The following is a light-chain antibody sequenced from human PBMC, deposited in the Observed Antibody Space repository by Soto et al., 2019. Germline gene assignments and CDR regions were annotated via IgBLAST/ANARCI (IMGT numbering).Light chain of an antibody. CDR1: QSVSSSY. CDR3: LQYGSSHPYT. V-gene: IGKV3-20*01. CDR2: GAS. Sequence: EIVLTQSPGTLSLSPGERATLSCRASQSVSSSYLAWYQQKPGQAPRLLIYGASSRATGIPDRFSGSGSGTDFNLSRSILESEDFAVYNCLQYGSSHPYTFGQGNKLEI. J-gene: IGKJ2*01.